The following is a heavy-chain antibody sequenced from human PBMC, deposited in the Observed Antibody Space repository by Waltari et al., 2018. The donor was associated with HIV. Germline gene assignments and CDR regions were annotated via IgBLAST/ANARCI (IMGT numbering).Heavy chain of an antibody. CDR1: GFTFNSYA. Sequence: QVQLVESGGGVVQTGRSLRLSCAASGFTFNSYAMHWVRQAPGKGLEWVAVISYDGGNKYYADSVKGRFTISRDNSKNTLYLQMNSLRAEDTAVYYCARGGSGWTPVYWGQGTLVTVSS. CDR2: ISYDGGNK. V-gene: IGHV3-30-3*01. CDR3: ARGGSGWTPVY. J-gene: IGHJ4*02. D-gene: IGHD6-19*01.